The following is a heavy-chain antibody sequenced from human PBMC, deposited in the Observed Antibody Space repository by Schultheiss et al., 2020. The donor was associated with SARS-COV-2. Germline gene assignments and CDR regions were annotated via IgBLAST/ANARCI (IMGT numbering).Heavy chain of an antibody. J-gene: IGHJ3*02. D-gene: IGHD1-26*01. CDR1: GYSFTTYG. Sequence: ASVKVSCKASGYSFTTYGITWVRQDPGQGLEWMGWISPYNGNTFYAQKLQGRVIMTTDTSTSTAYMELRSLRSDDTAVYYCARDRWGSSGSLDAFDIWGQGTMVTVS. CDR3: ARDRWGSSGSLDAFDI. V-gene: IGHV1-18*04. CDR2: ISPYNGNT.